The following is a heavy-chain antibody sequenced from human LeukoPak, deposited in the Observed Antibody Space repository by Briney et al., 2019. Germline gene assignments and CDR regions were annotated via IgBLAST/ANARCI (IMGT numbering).Heavy chain of an antibody. D-gene: IGHD1-26*01. Sequence: GYIYPGGTTSYNPSLTSRVTISLDRSRSQFSLKLSSVTAADTAVYYCARQVGSSRIDYWGQGTLVTVSS. CDR2: IYPGGTT. J-gene: IGHJ4*02. CDR3: ARQVGSSRIDY. V-gene: IGHV4-59*08.